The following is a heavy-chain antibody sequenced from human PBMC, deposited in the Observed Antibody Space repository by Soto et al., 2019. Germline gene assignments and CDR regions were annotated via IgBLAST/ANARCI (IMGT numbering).Heavy chain of an antibody. Sequence: QVQLVQSGAEVKKPGASVKVSCKASGYTFTSYGISWVRQAPGQGLEWMGWISAYNGNTNYAQKLQGRVTMTTDTSTSTGYMELRSLRSDDTAVYYCAREGLHTAMVTEYYYYGMDVWGQGTTVTVSS. CDR2: ISAYNGNT. V-gene: IGHV1-18*04. D-gene: IGHD5-18*01. CDR1: GYTFTSYG. CDR3: AREGLHTAMVTEYYYYGMDV. J-gene: IGHJ6*02.